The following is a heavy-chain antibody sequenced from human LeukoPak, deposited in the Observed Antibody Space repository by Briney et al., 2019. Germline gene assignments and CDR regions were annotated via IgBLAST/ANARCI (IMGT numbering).Heavy chain of an antibody. CDR2: ISGSGGST. CDR3: FSSTRTQEFDI. D-gene: IGHD2-2*01. Sequence: GGSLRLSCAASGFTFSSYAMSWVRQTPGKGLEWVSAISGSGGSTYYADSVKGRFTISRDNSKNTLYLQMNSLRAEDTAVYYCFSSTRTQEFDIWGQGTMVTVSS. CDR1: GFTFSSYA. J-gene: IGHJ3*02. V-gene: IGHV3-23*01.